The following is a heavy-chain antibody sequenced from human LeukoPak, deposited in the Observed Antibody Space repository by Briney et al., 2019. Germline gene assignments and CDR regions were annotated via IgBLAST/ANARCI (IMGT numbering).Heavy chain of an antibody. Sequence: ASVKVSCKASGYTFTSYGISWVRQAPGQGLEWMGRIIPILGIANYAQKFQGRVTITADKSTSTAYMELSSLRSEDTAVYYCAIAIVATIENYYYYGMDVWGQGTTVTVSS. CDR2: IIPILGIA. V-gene: IGHV1-69*04. D-gene: IGHD5-12*01. J-gene: IGHJ6*02. CDR1: GYTFTSYG. CDR3: AIAIVATIENYYYYGMDV.